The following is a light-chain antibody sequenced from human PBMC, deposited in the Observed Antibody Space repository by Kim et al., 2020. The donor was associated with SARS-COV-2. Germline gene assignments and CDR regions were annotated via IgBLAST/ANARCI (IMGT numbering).Light chain of an antibody. Sequence: ASVGDRATLPCRASQGISGRLAWFQQKPGKAPNLLIYAASTLQDGVPSRFSGSGSGTDFTLTISSLQPEDFATYYCQQLASYPRTFGGGTKLEI. CDR2: AAS. J-gene: IGKJ4*01. V-gene: IGKV1-9*01. CDR1: QGISGR. CDR3: QQLASYPRT.